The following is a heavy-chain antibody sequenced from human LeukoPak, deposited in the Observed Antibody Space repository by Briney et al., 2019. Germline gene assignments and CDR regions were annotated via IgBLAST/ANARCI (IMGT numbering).Heavy chain of an antibody. Sequence: GGSLRFSCTASEFTFGDYARSWVRQAPGKGLEWVGFFRSKAYGGTTEYAASVKGRFTISRDDSKSIAYLQMNSLKTEDTAVYYCTRDPPGGYEYYYYGMDVWGQGTTVTVSS. V-gene: IGHV3-49*04. J-gene: IGHJ6*02. CDR2: FRSKAYGGTT. D-gene: IGHD5-12*01. CDR1: EFTFGDYA. CDR3: TRDPPGGYEYYYYGMDV.